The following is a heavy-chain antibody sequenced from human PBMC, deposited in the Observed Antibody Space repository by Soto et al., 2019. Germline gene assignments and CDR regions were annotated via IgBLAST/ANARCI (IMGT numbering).Heavy chain of an antibody. V-gene: IGHV4-34*01. D-gene: IGHD2-8*01. CDR1: GGSFSGYY. J-gene: IGHJ4*02. CDR3: VSQRTSVLTQAYFDY. CDR2: INHSGST. Sequence: SETLSLTCAVYGGSFSGYYWSWIRQPPGKGLEWIGEINHSGSTNYNPSLKSRVTISVDTSKNQFSLNLNSVTASDTAVYFCVSQRTSVLTQAYFDYWGPGALVTVSS.